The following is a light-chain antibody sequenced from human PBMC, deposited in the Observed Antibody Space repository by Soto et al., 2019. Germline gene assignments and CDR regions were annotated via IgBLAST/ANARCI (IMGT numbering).Light chain of an antibody. J-gene: IGKJ1*01. Sequence: DIQMTHSPFTLSASVGSRFNITCRASQSVTTRLDWHQNKTGKAPKVLIYNASNLETGVPSRLSGSGYGRELAITISSMKNDDFEAYYCQQYYDYTWTFGQGTKVDIK. CDR3: QQYYDYTWT. CDR1: QSVTTR. CDR2: NAS. V-gene: IGKV1-5*01.